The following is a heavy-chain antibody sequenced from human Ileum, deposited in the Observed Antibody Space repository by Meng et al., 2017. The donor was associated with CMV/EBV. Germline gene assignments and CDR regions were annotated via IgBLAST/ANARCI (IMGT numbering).Heavy chain of an antibody. V-gene: IGHV3-30*02. CDR2: IRYDGSTE. Sequence: GGSLRLSCAASGFIFSNYGMHWVRQAPGKGLEWVAFIRYDGSTESYGDSVKGRFTISRDNSKNTLYLQMNSLRAEDTAVYYCAREEGMDVWGQGTTVTVSS. CDR1: GFIFSNYG. CDR3: AREEGMDV. J-gene: IGHJ6*02.